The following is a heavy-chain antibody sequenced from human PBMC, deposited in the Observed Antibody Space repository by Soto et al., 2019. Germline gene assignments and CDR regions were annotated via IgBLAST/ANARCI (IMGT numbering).Heavy chain of an antibody. Sequence: VQLVESGGGVVQPGRSLRLLCEASGFTFSRYDMHWVRQAPGMGLEWVAVISWDGLAQYYGDSVKGRFTISRDNSQSTLYLQMNSLRTEDTAIYYCAKETIQVGGPNYFDYWGQGVLVTVSS. CDR3: AKETIQVGGPNYFDY. CDR1: GFTFSRYD. D-gene: IGHD1-1*01. CDR2: ISWDGLAQ. J-gene: IGHJ4*02. V-gene: IGHV3-30*18.